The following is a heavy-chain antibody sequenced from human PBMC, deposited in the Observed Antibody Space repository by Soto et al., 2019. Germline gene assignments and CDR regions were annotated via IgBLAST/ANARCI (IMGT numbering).Heavy chain of an antibody. V-gene: IGHV4-38-2*01. CDR3: ARSAGAQDYYYYYGMDV. J-gene: IGHJ6*02. D-gene: IGHD3-10*01. Sequence: SETLSLTXAVSGYSFSSGYYWGWIRQPPGKGLEWIGSIYHSGSTYYNPSLKSRVTISVDTSKNQFSLKLSSVTAADTAVYYCARSAGAQDYYYYYGMDVWGQGTTVTVSS. CDR2: IYHSGST. CDR1: GYSFSSGYY.